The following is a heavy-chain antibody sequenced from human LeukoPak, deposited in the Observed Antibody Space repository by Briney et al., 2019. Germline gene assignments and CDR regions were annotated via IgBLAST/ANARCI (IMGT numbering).Heavy chain of an antibody. V-gene: IGHV1-18*01. Sequence: ASVKVSCKASGYTFTSHGISWVRQAPGQGLEWMGWIGTYNGNTNYAPKLRGRVTMTTDTSTSTAYMELRSLRSDDTAVYYCARSGYCSCGSRYSGAFDIWGQGTMVTVSS. CDR2: IGTYNGNT. CDR3: ARSGYCSCGSRYSGAFDI. J-gene: IGHJ3*02. D-gene: IGHD2-15*01. CDR1: GYTFTSHG.